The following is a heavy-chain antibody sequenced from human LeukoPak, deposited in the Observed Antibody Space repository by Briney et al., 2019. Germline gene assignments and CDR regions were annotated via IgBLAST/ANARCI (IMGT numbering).Heavy chain of an antibody. D-gene: IGHD3-22*01. Sequence: GGSLRLSCAASGFTFSSYGMHWVRQAPGKGLEWVAVISYDGSNKYYADSVKGRFTISRDNSKNTLYLQMNSLRAEDTAVYYCARDRDYYDSSGYSLGHYWGQGTLVTVSS. V-gene: IGHV3-30*19. J-gene: IGHJ4*02. CDR2: ISYDGSNK. CDR1: GFTFSSYG. CDR3: ARDRDYYDSSGYSLGHY.